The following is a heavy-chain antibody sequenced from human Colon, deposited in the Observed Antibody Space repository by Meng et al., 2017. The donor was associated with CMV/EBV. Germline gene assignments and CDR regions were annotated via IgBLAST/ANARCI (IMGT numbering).Heavy chain of an antibody. Sequence: SETLSLTCTVSGGSISSSSYYWGWIRQPPGKGLEWIGSIYYSGSTYYNPSLKSRVTISVDTSKNQFSLKLSSVTAADTAVYYCARVAADGLDTAMAKGVDYYYYYGMDVWGQGTTVTVSS. CDR2: IYYSGST. D-gene: IGHD5-18*01. CDR1: GGSISSSSYY. J-gene: IGHJ6*02. V-gene: IGHV4-39*07. CDR3: ARVAADGLDTAMAKGVDYYYYYGMDV.